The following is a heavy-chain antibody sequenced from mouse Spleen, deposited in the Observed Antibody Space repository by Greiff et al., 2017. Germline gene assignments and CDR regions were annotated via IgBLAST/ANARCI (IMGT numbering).Heavy chain of an antibody. V-gene: IGHV1-69*01. CDR1: GYTFTSYW. J-gene: IGHJ2*01. CDR2: IDPSDSYT. Sequence: QVQLQQPGAELVMPGASVKLSCKASGYTFTSYWMHWVKQRPGQGLEWIGEIDPSDSYTNYNQKFKGKATLTVDKSSSTAYMQLSSLTSEDSAVYYCAPTRTRYWGPSTPLSLS. CDR3: APTRTRY.